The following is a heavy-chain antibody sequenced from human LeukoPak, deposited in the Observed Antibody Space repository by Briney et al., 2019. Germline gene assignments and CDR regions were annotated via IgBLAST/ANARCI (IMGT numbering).Heavy chain of an antibody. CDR1: GFSSSDYY. Sequence: GGSLRLSCAASGFSSSDYYMSWFRQAPGKGLEWVSYISSSGRTIHYADSVKGRLTISRDNAKNSLYLQINSLRAEDTAVYYCARPLRSGYYLAFDYWGRGTLVTVSS. CDR2: ISSSGRTI. V-gene: IGHV3-11*01. J-gene: IGHJ4*02. CDR3: ARPLRSGYYLAFDY. D-gene: IGHD3-22*01.